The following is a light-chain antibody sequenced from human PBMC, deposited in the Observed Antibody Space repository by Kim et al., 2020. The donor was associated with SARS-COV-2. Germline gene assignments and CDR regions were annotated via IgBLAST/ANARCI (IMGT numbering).Light chain of an antibody. V-gene: IGLV3-19*01. J-gene: IGLJ3*02. CDR3: QSRDSGGRVM. Sequence: VALGQTVRITCQGESLRSYYATWYQQKPRQAPVLVIYGRNNRPSGIPDRFSGSASGNTASLTISGTQAEDEADFYCQSRDSGGRVMFGGGTQLTVL. CDR1: SLRSYY. CDR2: GRN.